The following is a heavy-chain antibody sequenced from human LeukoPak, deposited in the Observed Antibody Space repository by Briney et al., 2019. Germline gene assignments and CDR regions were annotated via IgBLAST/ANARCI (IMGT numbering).Heavy chain of an antibody. CDR1: GGSISGYY. V-gene: IGHV4-59*01. CDR2: IFYNRGT. Sequence: SETLSLTCTASGGSISGYYWNWIRQPPGKGLEWIGYIFYNRGTNYNPSLRSRVIISVDTSKNQVSLRLDSVTAADTALYYCASSPSSSGYADYWGQGTLVTVSS. J-gene: IGHJ4*02. CDR3: ASSPSSSGYADY. D-gene: IGHD6-6*01.